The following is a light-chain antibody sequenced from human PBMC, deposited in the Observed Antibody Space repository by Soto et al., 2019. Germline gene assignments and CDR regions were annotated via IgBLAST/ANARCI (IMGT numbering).Light chain of an antibody. V-gene: IGLV2-14*01. CDR3: SSYTSSSTRV. CDR2: DVS. J-gene: IGLJ2*01. CDR1: SSDVGGYNY. Sequence: QSALTQPASVSGSPGQSISISCTGTSSDVGGYNYVSWYQQYPGKAPKLMIYDVSNRPSGVSNRFSGSKSGNTASLTISGLQAEDEDDYYCSSYTSSSTRVFGGGTKLTVL.